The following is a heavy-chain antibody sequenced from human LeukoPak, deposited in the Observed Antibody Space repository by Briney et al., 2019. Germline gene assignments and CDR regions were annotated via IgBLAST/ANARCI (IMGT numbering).Heavy chain of an antibody. V-gene: IGHV1-69*13. CDR3: ASGVGANDYVWGSYRRGLYYFDY. D-gene: IGHD3-16*02. J-gene: IGHJ4*02. Sequence: SVKVSCKASGGTFSSYAISWVRQAPGQGLEWMGGIIPIFGTANYAQKFQGRVTITADESTSTAYMELRSLRSEDTAVYYCASGVGANDYVWGSYRRGLYYFDYWGQGTLVPVSS. CDR2: IIPIFGTA. CDR1: GGTFSSYA.